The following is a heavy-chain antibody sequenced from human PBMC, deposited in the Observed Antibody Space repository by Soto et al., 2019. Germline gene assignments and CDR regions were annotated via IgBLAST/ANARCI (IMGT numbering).Heavy chain of an antibody. Sequence: PGGSLRLSCAASGFTLTSYSMNWVRQAPGKGLEWVSSISSSSSHIYYADSVKCRFTISRDNARNSVYLQMNSLRAEDTAVYYCVRERGLSSFYGMDVWGQGTTVTVSS. CDR2: ISSSSSHI. V-gene: IGHV3-21*06. J-gene: IGHJ6*02. CDR1: GFTLTSYS. CDR3: VRERGLSSFYGMDV. D-gene: IGHD3-10*01.